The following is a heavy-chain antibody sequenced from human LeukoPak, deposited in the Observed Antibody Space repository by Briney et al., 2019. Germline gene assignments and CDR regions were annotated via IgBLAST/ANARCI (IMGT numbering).Heavy chain of an antibody. D-gene: IGHD5-12*01. Sequence: GGPLRLSCAASGFSFSTSPMIWVRHPPGKGLEWVSAMNNGPGATFYRDSVRGRFTISRDDSKSTLYLQMNSLRAEDTGTYYCAKTHYDLLDVWGQGTTVTVSS. CDR3: AKTHYDLLDV. CDR2: MNNGPGAT. J-gene: IGHJ6*02. CDR1: GFSFSTSP. V-gene: IGHV3-23*01.